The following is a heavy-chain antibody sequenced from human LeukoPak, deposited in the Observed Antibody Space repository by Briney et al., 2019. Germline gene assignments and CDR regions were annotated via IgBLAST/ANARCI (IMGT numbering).Heavy chain of an antibody. J-gene: IGHJ3*02. CDR2: IYTSGST. Sequence: SETLSLTCTVSGGSISSYYWSWIRQPAGKGLEWIGRIYTSGSTNYNPSPKSRVTMSVDTSKNQFSLKLSSVTAADTAVYYCASKIGATGAFDIWGQGTMVTVSS. D-gene: IGHD4/OR15-4a*01. CDR1: GGSISSYY. V-gene: IGHV4-4*07. CDR3: ASKIGATGAFDI.